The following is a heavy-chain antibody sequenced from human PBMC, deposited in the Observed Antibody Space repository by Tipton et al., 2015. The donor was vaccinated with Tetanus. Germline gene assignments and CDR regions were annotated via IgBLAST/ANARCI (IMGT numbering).Heavy chain of an antibody. CDR2: ISAYNGNT. Sequence: QSGAEVKKPGASVKVSCKASGYTFTSYGISWVRQAPGQGLEWMGWISAYNGNTNYAQKLQGRVTMTTDTSTSTAYMELRSLRSDDTAVYYCARTLRSYYYYYGMDVWGQGTTVTVPS. CDR1: GYTFTSYG. CDR3: ARTLRSYYYYYGMDV. D-gene: IGHD2-15*01. J-gene: IGHJ6*02. V-gene: IGHV1-18*01.